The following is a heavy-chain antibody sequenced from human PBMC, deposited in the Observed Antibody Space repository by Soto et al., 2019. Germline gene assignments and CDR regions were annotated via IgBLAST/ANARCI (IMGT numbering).Heavy chain of an antibody. J-gene: IGHJ6*02. Sequence: ASVKVSCKASGYTFTGYYMHWVRQAPGQGLEWMGWINPNSGGTNYAQKFQGWVTMTRDTSISTAYMELSRLRSDDTAVYYCARGHIVVVPAAMRDGYYYYGMDVWGQGTTVTVSS. CDR2: INPNSGGT. D-gene: IGHD2-2*01. V-gene: IGHV1-2*04. CDR3: ARGHIVVVPAAMRDGYYYYGMDV. CDR1: GYTFTGYY.